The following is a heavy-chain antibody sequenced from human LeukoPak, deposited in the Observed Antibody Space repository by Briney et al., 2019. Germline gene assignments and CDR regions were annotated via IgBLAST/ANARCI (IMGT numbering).Heavy chain of an antibody. Sequence: GGSLRLSCAASGFTFNNYAMSWVRQAPGKGLEWVSSITSSGGNTYYADSVKGRFTISRDNSKNTLFLQMKSLRAEDTAVYYCAKHPQNITMSGIDYWGQGTLVTVSP. D-gene: IGHD1-14*01. V-gene: IGHV3-23*01. CDR2: ITSSGGNT. CDR3: AKHPQNITMSGIDY. CDR1: GFTFNNYA. J-gene: IGHJ4*02.